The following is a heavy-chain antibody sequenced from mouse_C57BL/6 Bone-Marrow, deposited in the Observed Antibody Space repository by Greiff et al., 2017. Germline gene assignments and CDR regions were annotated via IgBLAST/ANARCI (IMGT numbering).Heavy chain of an antibody. V-gene: IGHV1-64*01. D-gene: IGHD1-1*01. J-gene: IGHJ1*03. CDR2: IHPNSGST. CDR1: GYTFTSYW. CDR3: AREFITTVVSNFDV. Sequence: QVRLQQPGAELVKPGASVKLSCTASGYTFTSYWMHWVKQRPGQGLEWIGMIHPNSGSTNYNEKFKSKATLTVDKSSSKAYMQLSSLTSEVSAVYYGAREFITTVVSNFDVWGTGTTVTVSS.